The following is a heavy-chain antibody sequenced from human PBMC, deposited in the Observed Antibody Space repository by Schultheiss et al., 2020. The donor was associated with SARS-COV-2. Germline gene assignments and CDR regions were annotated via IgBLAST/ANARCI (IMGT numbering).Heavy chain of an antibody. CDR2: IWYDGSNK. D-gene: IGHD6-25*01. CDR3: AKGGRYYYYGMDV. Sequence: GGSLRLSCAASGFTFSSYAMHWVRQAPGKGLEWVAVIWYDGSNKYYADSVKGRFTISRDNSKNTLYLQMNSLRAEDTAVYYCAKGGRYYYYGMDVWGQGTTVTVSS. V-gene: IGHV3-30*02. J-gene: IGHJ6*02. CDR1: GFTFSSYA.